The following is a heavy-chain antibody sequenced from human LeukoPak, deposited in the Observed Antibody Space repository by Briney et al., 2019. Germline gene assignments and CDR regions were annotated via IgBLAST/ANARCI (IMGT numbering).Heavy chain of an antibody. CDR1: GFTLSDHY. CDR3: AREWELPL. D-gene: IGHD1-26*01. J-gene: IGHJ4*02. CDR2: IGDGGSPI. Sequence: GGSLRLSCAASGFTLSDHYMSWIRQAPGKGLEWLSYIGDGGSPIFYADSVKGRFTISRDNAKNSLYLQMHSLRAEDTAVYYCAREWELPLWGQGTLVTVSS. V-gene: IGHV3-11*04.